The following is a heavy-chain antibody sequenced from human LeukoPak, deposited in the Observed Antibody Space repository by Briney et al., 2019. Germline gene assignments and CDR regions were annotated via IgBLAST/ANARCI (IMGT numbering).Heavy chain of an antibody. J-gene: IGHJ5*02. CDR1: GYSISSGYY. V-gene: IGHV4-38-2*02. CDR2: IYHSGST. CDR3: ARGGWLQLGYNWFDP. Sequence: SETLSLTCTVSGYSISSGYYWGWIRQPPGKGLEWIGSIYHSGSTYYNPSLKSRVTISVDTSKNQFSLKLSSVTAADTAVYYCARGGWLQLGYNWFDPWGQGTLVTVSS. D-gene: IGHD5-24*01.